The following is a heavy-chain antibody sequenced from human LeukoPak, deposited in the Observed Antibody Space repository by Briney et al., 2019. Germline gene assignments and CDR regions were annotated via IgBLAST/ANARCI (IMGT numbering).Heavy chain of an antibody. Sequence: GGSLRLSCAASGFTFSNYWMTWVRQAPGKGLEWVASIKQDGSEKYYVDSVKGRFTISRDNAKKSLYLQMNSLRAEDAATYYCARDVNWGQGTLVTVSS. J-gene: IGHJ4*02. CDR1: GFTFSNYW. CDR3: ARDVN. V-gene: IGHV3-7*03. CDR2: IKQDGSEK.